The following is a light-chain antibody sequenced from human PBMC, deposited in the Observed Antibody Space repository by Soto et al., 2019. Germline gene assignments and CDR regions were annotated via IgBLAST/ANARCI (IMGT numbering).Light chain of an antibody. J-gene: IGKJ4*01. Sequence: EIVLTQSPATLSLSPGERATLSCRASQSVSSYLAWYQQKPGQGPRLLIYGAFTRATGIPARFSGSGSGTEFTLTISSLQSEDFAVYYCQQYKNWPPLTFGGGTKVEIK. CDR1: QSVSSY. CDR3: QQYKNWPPLT. V-gene: IGKV3-15*01. CDR2: GAF.